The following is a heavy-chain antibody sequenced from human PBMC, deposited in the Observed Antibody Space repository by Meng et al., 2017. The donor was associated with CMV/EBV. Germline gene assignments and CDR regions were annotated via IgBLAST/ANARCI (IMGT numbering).Heavy chain of an antibody. Sequence: QGQLVQSGGELRKPGASVKVSCKASGDTFTDYYMHWVRQAPGQGLEWMGCINPNSGDTNYAQKFQGRVTMTRDTSISTAYMELSRLRSDDTAVYYCTRDAHLTTVTPNWFDPWGQGTLVTVSS. J-gene: IGHJ5*02. CDR3: TRDAHLTTVTPNWFDP. D-gene: IGHD4-17*01. CDR2: INPNSGDT. V-gene: IGHV1-2*02. CDR1: GDTFTDYY.